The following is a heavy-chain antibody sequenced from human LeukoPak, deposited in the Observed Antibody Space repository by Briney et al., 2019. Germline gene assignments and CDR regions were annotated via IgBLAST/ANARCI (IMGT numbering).Heavy chain of an antibody. CDR3: VTGPDMFDLDFDSIGFVY. D-gene: IGHD3-22*01. V-gene: IGHV3-30*02. J-gene: IGHJ4*02. CDR2: IRYDGSNK. CDR1: ELNFNSYC. Sequence: GGSLSLSWAPAELNFNSYCIDCVRQAPGKGLEWVAFIRYDGSNKYYADSVKGRVTISRDNSKKTLYLQMNSLRAEETGLYYSVTGPDMFDLDFDSIGFVYWGQGTLVTVSS.